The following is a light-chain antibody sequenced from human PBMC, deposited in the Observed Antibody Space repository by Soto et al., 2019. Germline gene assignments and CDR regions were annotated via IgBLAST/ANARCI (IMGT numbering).Light chain of an antibody. V-gene: IGKV1-16*01. CDR2: DAS. CDR3: QQYNILST. J-gene: IGKJ1*01. Sequence: DIPMTQSPSSLSASVGDRVPITCRASQGITNFLAWFQQKPGKAPKLLIYDASTLESGVPTRFSGSGSGTESTLTIRSLNPDEFATDYCQQYNILSTFGQGTKVEI. CDR1: QGITNF.